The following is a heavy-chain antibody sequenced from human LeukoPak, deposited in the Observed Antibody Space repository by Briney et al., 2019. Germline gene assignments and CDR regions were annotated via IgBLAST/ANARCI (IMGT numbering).Heavy chain of an antibody. CDR3: AREPTYCSGGSCYSSYYYYMDV. D-gene: IGHD2-15*01. CDR2: ISYDGSNK. CDR1: GFTFSSYA. J-gene: IGHJ6*03. Sequence: GGSLRLSCAASGFTFSSYAMHWVRQAPGKGLEWVAVISYDGSNKYYADSVKGRFTISRDNSKNTLYLQMNSLRAEDTAVYYCAREPTYCSGGSCYSSYYYYMDVWGKGTTVTVSS. V-gene: IGHV3-30*04.